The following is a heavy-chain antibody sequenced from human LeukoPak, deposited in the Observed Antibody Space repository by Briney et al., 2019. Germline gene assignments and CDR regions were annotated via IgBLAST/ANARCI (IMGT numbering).Heavy chain of an antibody. CDR1: GYTFTGYY. CDR2: INPNSGGT. Sequence: ASVKVSCKASGYTFTGYYMHWVRQAPGQGLEWMGRINPNSGGTNYAQKFQGRVTMTGDTSISTAYMELSRLRSDDTAVYYCAPGDYYGSGSYQFDYWGQGTLVTVSS. J-gene: IGHJ4*02. V-gene: IGHV1-2*06. CDR3: APGDYYGSGSYQFDY. D-gene: IGHD3-10*01.